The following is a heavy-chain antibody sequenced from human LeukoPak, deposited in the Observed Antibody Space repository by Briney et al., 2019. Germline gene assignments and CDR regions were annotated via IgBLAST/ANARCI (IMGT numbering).Heavy chain of an antibody. V-gene: IGHV1-2*06. CDR3: ARGRNYCSGGSCYYMDV. CDR2: INPNSGGT. J-gene: IGHJ6*03. D-gene: IGHD2-15*01. Sequence: EASVKVSCKASGGTFSSYAISWVRQAPGQGLEWMGRINPNSGGTNYAQRFQGRVTMTRDTSINTAYMELSRLRSDDTAVYYCARGRNYCSGGSCYYMDVWGKGTTVTVSS. CDR1: GGTFSSYA.